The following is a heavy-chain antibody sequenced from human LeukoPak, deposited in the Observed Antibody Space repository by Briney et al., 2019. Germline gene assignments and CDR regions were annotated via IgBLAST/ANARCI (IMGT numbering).Heavy chain of an antibody. Sequence: GGSLRLSCAASGFTFSSYWMHWVRQSPGKGLVWVSRIKSDGTSTTYADSVKGRFTISRDNAKNTLYLQMNSLRAEDTAVYYCAKGNYYDSSGYLYFDYWGQGTLVTVSS. D-gene: IGHD3-22*01. CDR2: IKSDGTST. CDR3: AKGNYYDSSGYLYFDY. CDR1: GFTFSSYW. V-gene: IGHV3-74*01. J-gene: IGHJ4*02.